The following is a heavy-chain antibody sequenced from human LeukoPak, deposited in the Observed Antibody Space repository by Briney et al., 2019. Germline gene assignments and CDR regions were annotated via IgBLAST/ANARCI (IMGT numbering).Heavy chain of an antibody. D-gene: IGHD6-25*01. V-gene: IGHV4-4*07. CDR2: INTSGST. CDR3: AREGGDPRWLDP. Sequence: SETLSLTCTVSGGSISSYCCTWIRHSAGQGLEWIGRINTSGSTNYNPSLRSRVTMSVNTSTNQSSLNLTSVTAAETAVYSCAREGGDPRWLDPWGQGTLVTVSS. J-gene: IGHJ5*02. CDR1: GGSISSYC.